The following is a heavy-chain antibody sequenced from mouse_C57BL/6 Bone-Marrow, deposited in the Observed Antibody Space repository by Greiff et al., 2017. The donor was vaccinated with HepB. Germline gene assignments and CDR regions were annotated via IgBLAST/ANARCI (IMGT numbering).Heavy chain of an antibody. V-gene: IGHV14-2*01. J-gene: IGHJ3*01. CDR2: IDPEDGET. CDR3: ASYDTPPWFAY. D-gene: IGHD2-3*01. CDR1: GFNIKDYY. Sequence: EVMLVEPGAELVKPGASVKLSCTASGFNIKDYYMHWVKQRPEQGLEWIGRIDPEDGETKYAPKFKGKATITADTSSNTAYLQLSSLTSVDTAVYYCASYDTPPWFAYWGQGTLVTVSA.